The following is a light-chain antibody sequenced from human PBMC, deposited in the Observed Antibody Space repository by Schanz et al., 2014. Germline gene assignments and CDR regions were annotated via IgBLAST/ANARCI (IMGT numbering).Light chain of an antibody. CDR2: GPS. J-gene: IGKJ3*01. Sequence: EIVLTQSPGTLSLSPGERATLSCRASQSVCSSYLSWYQDKPGQSPRLLIYGPSTRAIGIPARFSGSGSGTDFALTVSTLQPDFAVYYCQQFSSAPFSFGPGTRVDVK. CDR3: QQFSSAPFS. V-gene: IGKV3D-7*01. CDR1: QSVCSSY.